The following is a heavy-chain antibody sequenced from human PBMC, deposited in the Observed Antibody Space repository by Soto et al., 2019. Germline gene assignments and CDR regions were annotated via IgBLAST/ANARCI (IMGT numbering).Heavy chain of an antibody. Sequence: EVQLVESGGGLVQPGGSLRLSCAGSGFSLSDHYMDWVRQAPGKGLEWVGRSKRKVGSYTTEHAASVKVRFTVSRDDSTNSMYLQMNSLRIEDTAVYYCVRDVIGSSWGQGTLVTVSS. V-gene: IGHV3-72*01. CDR3: VRDVIGSS. J-gene: IGHJ4*02. CDR2: SKRKVGSYTT. D-gene: IGHD2-21*01. CDR1: GFSLSDHY.